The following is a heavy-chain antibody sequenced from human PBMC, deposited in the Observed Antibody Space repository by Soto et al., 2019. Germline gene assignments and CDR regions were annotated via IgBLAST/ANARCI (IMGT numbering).Heavy chain of an antibody. CDR3: ATGLAAAGPFDY. CDR2: INHSGST. V-gene: IGHV4-34*01. J-gene: IGHJ4*02. CDR1: GGSFSGYY. Sequence: PSETLSLTCAVYGGSFSGYYWSWIRQPPGKGLEWIGEINHSGSTNYNPSLKSRVTISVDTSKNQFSLKLSSVTAADTAVYYCATGLAAAGPFDYWGQGTLVTVSS. D-gene: IGHD6-13*01.